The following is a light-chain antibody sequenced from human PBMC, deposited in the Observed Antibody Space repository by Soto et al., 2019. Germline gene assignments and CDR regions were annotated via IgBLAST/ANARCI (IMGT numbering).Light chain of an antibody. V-gene: IGLV2-11*01. CDR2: GVS. J-gene: IGLJ1*01. Sequence: SVLTQPRSVSASPGQSVTISCTGTRSDVGGYNYVSWYLHHPGKAPKLMIYGVSARPSGVPDRFSGSKSGNPASLPLSGLQAGDEAHYICCPYAGAPYAFGAGPKLTGL. CDR3: CPYAGAPYA. CDR1: RSDVGGYNY.